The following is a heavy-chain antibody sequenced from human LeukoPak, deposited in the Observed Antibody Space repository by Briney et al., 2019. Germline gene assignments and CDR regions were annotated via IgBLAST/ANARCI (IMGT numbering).Heavy chain of an antibody. J-gene: IGHJ4*02. CDR2: IIPIFGTA. D-gene: IGHD3-3*01. Sequence: ASVKVSCKASGGTFSSNAINWLRQAPGQGLEWMGGIIPIFGTANYAQKFQGRVTITADESTSSAYMELSSLRSEDTAVYYCARGGSVLRFLESWGQGTLVTVSS. CDR3: ARGGSVLRFLES. V-gene: IGHV1-69*13. CDR1: GGTFSSNA.